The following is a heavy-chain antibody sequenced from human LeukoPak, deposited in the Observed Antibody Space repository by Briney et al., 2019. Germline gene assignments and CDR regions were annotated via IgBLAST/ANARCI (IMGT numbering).Heavy chain of an antibody. D-gene: IGHD2-15*01. J-gene: IGHJ5*02. CDR1: GYTFTGYY. Sequence: WASVKVSCKASGYTFTGYYMHWVRQAPGQGLEWMGRINPNSGGTNYAQKFQGRVTMTTDTSTNTAYMELRTLRSDDTAVYYCARDFHRARVDCFDPWGQGTLVTVSS. CDR3: ARDFHRARVDCFDP. V-gene: IGHV1-2*06. CDR2: INPNSGGT.